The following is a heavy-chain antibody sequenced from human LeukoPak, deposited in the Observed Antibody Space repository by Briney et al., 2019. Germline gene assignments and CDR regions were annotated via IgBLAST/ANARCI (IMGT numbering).Heavy chain of an antibody. CDR3: AREYYYNSSGYRALGY. Sequence: GGSLRLSCAASGFMFNSFWMSWVRQAPGKGLEWGANIKEDGSEKYYVESVKGRFTISRDNAKNSQFLQMNSLRAEDTAVYYCAREYYYNSSGYRALGYWGQGTLVTVSS. CDR2: IKEDGSEK. CDR1: GFMFNSFW. D-gene: IGHD3-22*01. J-gene: IGHJ4*02. V-gene: IGHV3-7*01.